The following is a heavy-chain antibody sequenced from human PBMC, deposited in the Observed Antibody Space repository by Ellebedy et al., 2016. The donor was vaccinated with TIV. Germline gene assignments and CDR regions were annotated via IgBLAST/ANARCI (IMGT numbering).Heavy chain of an antibody. CDR3: ARMTYCSSTSCYAPTSLYYYYYGMDV. Sequence: MPSETLSLTCTVSGGSISSYYWSWIRQPPGKGLEWIGYIYYSGSTNYNPSLKSRVTISVDPSKNQFSLKLSSVTAADTAVYYCARMTYCSSTSCYAPTSLYYYYYGMDVWGQGTTVTVSS. D-gene: IGHD2-2*01. J-gene: IGHJ6*02. V-gene: IGHV4-59*08. CDR1: GGSISSYY. CDR2: IYYSGST.